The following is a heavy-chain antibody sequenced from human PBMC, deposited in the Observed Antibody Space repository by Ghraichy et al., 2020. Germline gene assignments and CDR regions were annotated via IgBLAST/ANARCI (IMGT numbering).Heavy chain of an antibody. V-gene: IGHV3-23*01. D-gene: IGHD6-19*01. CDR3: ATAYRSGWYSLAPNAFNI. Sequence: GGSLRLSCAASGFSFSSYAMSWVRQAPGKGLEWVSAISGGGSSTNYADSVKGRFTISRDNSKSTLYLQMNSLRAGDTAVYYCATAYRSGWYSLAPNAFNIWGQGTMVTVSS. J-gene: IGHJ3*02. CDR2: ISGGGSST. CDR1: GFSFSSYA.